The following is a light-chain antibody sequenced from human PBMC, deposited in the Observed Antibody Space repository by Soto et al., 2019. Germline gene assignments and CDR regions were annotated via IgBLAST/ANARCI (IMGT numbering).Light chain of an antibody. Sequence: EIVLTQSPATLSLSPGERATLSCRASQSVSSSYSAWYQQKPGQAPRLLIYGASSRATGIPGRFSGSGSGTDFTLTISRLESEDFAVYYCQQYNSSLGTFGQGTKVDIK. V-gene: IGKV3-20*01. CDR1: QSVSSSY. J-gene: IGKJ1*01. CDR3: QQYNSSLGT. CDR2: GAS.